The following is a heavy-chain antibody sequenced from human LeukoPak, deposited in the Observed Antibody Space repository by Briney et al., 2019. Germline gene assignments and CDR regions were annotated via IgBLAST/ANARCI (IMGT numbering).Heavy chain of an antibody. CDR2: IIPIFGTA. Sequence: SVKVSCKASGGTFSSYAISWVRQAPGQGLEWMGRIIPIFGTANYAQKLQGRVTMTTDTSTSTAYMELRSLRSDDTAVYYCARDYTSGYYYDSSGYPDYWGQGTLVTVSS. V-gene: IGHV1-69*05. CDR3: ARDYTSGYYYDSSGYPDY. CDR1: GGTFSSYA. J-gene: IGHJ4*02. D-gene: IGHD3-22*01.